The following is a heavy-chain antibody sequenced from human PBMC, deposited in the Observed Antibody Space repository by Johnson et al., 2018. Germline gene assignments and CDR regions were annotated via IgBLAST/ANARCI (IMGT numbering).Heavy chain of an antibody. CDR3: ARAVDDYSGYNSGSCSY. V-gene: IGHV3-30-3*01. Sequence: QVQLVQSGGGVVQPRRSLRLSCAASGFPFNNYAMNCVRQAPGKGLEWVAIVSYDGSTKYYADPVRGRFTISRDNSKNTVYLEMNRVGPEDAAVYYCARAVDDYSGYNSGSCSYWGQGTLVTVSS. CDR2: VSYDGSTK. J-gene: IGHJ4*02. D-gene: IGHD5-12*01. CDR1: GFPFNNYA.